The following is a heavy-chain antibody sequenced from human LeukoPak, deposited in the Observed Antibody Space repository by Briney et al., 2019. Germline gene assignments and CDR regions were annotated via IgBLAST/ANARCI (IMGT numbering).Heavy chain of an antibody. CDR3: ARDFTPSIYYDNSSYYDL. Sequence: GGSLRLSCAASGFSFRNYWMHWVRHAPGKGLVWVSRINIDGSSIAYADSVKGRFTISTDNAKNTLYLQMNSLRAVDTAVYYCARDFTPSIYYDNSSYYDLWGQGTLVTVSS. J-gene: IGHJ5*02. V-gene: IGHV3-74*01. CDR2: INIDGSSI. D-gene: IGHD3-22*01. CDR1: GFSFRNYW.